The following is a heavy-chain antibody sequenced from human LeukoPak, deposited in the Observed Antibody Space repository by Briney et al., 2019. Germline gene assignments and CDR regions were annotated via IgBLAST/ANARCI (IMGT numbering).Heavy chain of an antibody. D-gene: IGHD3-3*01. J-gene: IGHJ4*02. V-gene: IGHV4-34*01. Sequence: SETLSLTCAVYGGSFSGYYWSWIRQPPGKGLEWIGEINHSGSTNYNPSLKSRVTISVDTSKNQFSLKPSSVTAADTAVYYCARVGYDFWSGGQYDYWGQGTLVTVSS. CDR1: GGSFSGYY. CDR3: ARVGYDFWSGGQYDY. CDR2: INHSGST.